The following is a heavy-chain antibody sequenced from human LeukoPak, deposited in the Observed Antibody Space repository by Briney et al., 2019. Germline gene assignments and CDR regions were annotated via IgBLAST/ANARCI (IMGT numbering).Heavy chain of an antibody. J-gene: IGHJ4*02. D-gene: IGHD5-18*01. CDR2: INPNSGGT. V-gene: IGHV1-2*02. CDR3: ARDNGEYSYGRTFDY. Sequence: GASVKVSCKASGYTFTGYYMHWVRQAPGQGLEWMGWINPNSGGTNYAQKFQGRVTMTRDTSISTAYMELSRLRSDDTAVYYCARDNGEYSYGRTFDYWGQGTLVTVSS. CDR1: GYTFTGYY.